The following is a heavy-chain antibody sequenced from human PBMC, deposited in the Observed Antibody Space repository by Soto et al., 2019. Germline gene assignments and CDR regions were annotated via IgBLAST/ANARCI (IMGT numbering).Heavy chain of an antibody. CDR3: AKDPTAVAERGNWFDP. J-gene: IGHJ5*02. V-gene: IGHV3-30*18. D-gene: IGHD6-19*01. Sequence: QVQLVESGGGVVQPGRSLRLSCAASGFTFSSYGMHWVRQAPGKGLEWVAVISYDGSNKYYADSVKGRFTISRDNSKNTLYLQMNSLRAEDTAVYYCAKDPTAVAERGNWFDPWGQGTLVTVSS. CDR1: GFTFSSYG. CDR2: ISYDGSNK.